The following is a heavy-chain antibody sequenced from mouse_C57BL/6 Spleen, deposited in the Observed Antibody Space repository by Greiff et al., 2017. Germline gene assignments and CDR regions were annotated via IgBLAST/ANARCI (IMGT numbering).Heavy chain of an antibody. CDR1: GYSFTDYD. V-gene: IGHV1-39*01. CDR3: ATPYYFAY. CDR2: INPNYGTT. J-gene: IGHJ2*01. Sequence: VQLQQSGPELVKPGASVKISCKASGYSFTDYDMTWVKQSNGKSLEWIGVINPNYGTTSYNPKFKGQATWTVDQSSSTAYMQLNSLTSEVSAVCYCATPYYFAYWGQCTTLPVSS.